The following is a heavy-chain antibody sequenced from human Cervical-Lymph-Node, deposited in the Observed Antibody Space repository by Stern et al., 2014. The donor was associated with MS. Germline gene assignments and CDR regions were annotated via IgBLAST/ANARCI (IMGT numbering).Heavy chain of an antibody. CDR3: AKDTPFGN. CDR1: GFNLAGHD. J-gene: IGHJ4*02. V-gene: IGHV3-9*01. CDR2: ISWNSGGI. Sequence: EVQLVESGGDLVLPGRSLGLSCVASGFNLAGHDLHWVRPAPGKGLEWVSSISWNSGGIVYADSVKGRFTISRDNARNSLYLQMNSLRAEDTAFYYCAKDTPFGNWGQGTLVTVSS.